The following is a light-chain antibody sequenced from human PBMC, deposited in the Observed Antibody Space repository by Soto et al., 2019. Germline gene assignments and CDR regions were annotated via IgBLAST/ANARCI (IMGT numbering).Light chain of an antibody. V-gene: IGKV1-6*02. CDR1: QGIGND. Sequence: AIQMAQSPSSLSASVGDRVTITCRASQGIGNDVGWYQQKPGKAPKLPLYAATTLQSGVPSRFSGTRSGTDFTLTISSLQPEDFATYYCLQDHNYPLTFGGGTKVEIK. J-gene: IGKJ4*01. CDR3: LQDHNYPLT. CDR2: AAT.